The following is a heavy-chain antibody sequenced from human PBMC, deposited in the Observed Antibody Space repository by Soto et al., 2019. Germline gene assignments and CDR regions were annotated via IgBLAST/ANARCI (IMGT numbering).Heavy chain of an antibody. J-gene: IGHJ6*04. V-gene: IGHV3-15*05. CDR1: GLTFRNAL. CDR3: TTDDVDYYGMDA. CDR2: IKNKIDGETI. Sequence: GGSLRLSFVASGLTFRNALMSWVRQAPGKGLELVGLIKNKIDGETIDYAAPVKGRFIISRDDSKNTLFIEMNILKIEDSGAYYCTTDDVDYYGMDAWGEGTKVTVSS.